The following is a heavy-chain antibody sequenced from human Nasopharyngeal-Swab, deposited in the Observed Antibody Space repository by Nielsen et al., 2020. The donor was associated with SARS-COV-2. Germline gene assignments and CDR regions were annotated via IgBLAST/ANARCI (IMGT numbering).Heavy chain of an antibody. J-gene: IGHJ4*02. D-gene: IGHD5-18*01. CDR2: INHSGST. CDR3: ARHTANTED. CDR1: GGSFSGYY. Sequence: SETLSLTCAVYGGSFSGYYWSWIRQPPGKGLEWIGEINHSGSTNYNPSLKSRVTILVDTSKNQFSLKLRSVTAADTAVYYCARHTANTEDWGQGTLVTVSS. V-gene: IGHV4-34*01.